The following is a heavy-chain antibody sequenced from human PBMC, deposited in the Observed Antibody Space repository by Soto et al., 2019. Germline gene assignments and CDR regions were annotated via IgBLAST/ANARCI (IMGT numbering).Heavy chain of an antibody. V-gene: IGHV1-8*01. CDR1: GYTFTSYD. CDR3: ARTIYGDNVDY. D-gene: IGHD4-17*01. Sequence: QVQLVQSGAEVKKPGASVKVSCKASGYTFTSYDINWVRQATGQGLEWMGWMNTNSGNTGYAQKLQVRVTMTRNTSIRTAYMELSSVRSEDTAVYSCARTIYGDNVDYWGQGTLVTVSS. J-gene: IGHJ4*02. CDR2: MNTNSGNT.